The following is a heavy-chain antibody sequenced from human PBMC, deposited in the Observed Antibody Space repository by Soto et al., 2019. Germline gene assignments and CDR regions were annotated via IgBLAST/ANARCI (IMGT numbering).Heavy chain of an antibody. Sequence: EVQLVESGGGLVQPGGSLRLSCAASGFTFSDHYMDWVRQAPGKGLEWVGRARNKAARYTTEYAASVKGRFTISRDDSKTSLYLQMNSMKTEDTALYYCATSSATGHGGVCYFDFWGQGTLVTVSS. CDR2: ARNKAARYTT. CDR3: ATSSATGHGGVCYFDF. CDR1: GFTFSDHY. V-gene: IGHV3-72*01. D-gene: IGHD2-2*01. J-gene: IGHJ4*02.